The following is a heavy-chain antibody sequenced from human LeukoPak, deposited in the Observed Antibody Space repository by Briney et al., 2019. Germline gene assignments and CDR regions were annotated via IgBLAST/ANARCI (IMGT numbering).Heavy chain of an antibody. V-gene: IGHV4-39*01. CDR3: ARFGKKKWELLAFDY. D-gene: IGHD1-26*01. J-gene: IGHJ4*02. Sequence: PSETLSLTCTVSGGSISSSSYYWGWIRQPPGKGLEWIGSIYYSGSTYYNPSLKSRVTISVDTPKNQFSLKLSSVTAADTAVYYCARFGKKKWELLAFDYWGQGTLVTVSS. CDR1: GGSISSSSYY. CDR2: IYYSGST.